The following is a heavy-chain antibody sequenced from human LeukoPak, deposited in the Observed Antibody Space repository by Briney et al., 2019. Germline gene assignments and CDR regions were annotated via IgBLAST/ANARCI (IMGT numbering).Heavy chain of an antibody. Sequence: GGSVTLSCAASGFTFSSYAMSWVRHAPGKGLVWVSAISGSGGSTYYADSVKGRFTISRDNSKNTLYLQMNSLRAEDTAVYYCARYSGSFLREDAFDIWGQGTMVTVSS. CDR1: GFTFSSYA. J-gene: IGHJ3*02. CDR3: ARYSGSFLREDAFDI. V-gene: IGHV3-23*01. CDR2: ISGSGGST. D-gene: IGHD1-26*01.